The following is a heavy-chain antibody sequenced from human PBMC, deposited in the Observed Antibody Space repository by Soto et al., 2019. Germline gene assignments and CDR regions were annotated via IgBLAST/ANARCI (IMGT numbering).Heavy chain of an antibody. CDR1: GASVTGFY. Sequence: PSETLSLTCTVSGASVTGFYWSWIRQPPGKGLEWIGYVFHSGSSNYNPSLKSRVTISVNTSNSQISLRLTSVTAADTAVYYCARGPGLRVAHIDYWGRGXLVPV. J-gene: IGHJ4*02. CDR3: ARGPGLRVAHIDY. D-gene: IGHD3-3*01. V-gene: IGHV4-59*02. CDR2: VFHSGSS.